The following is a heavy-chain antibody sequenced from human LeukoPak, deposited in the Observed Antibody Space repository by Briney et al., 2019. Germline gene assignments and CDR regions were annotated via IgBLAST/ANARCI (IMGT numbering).Heavy chain of an antibody. Sequence: PSETLSLTCAVYGGSFSGYYWSWIRQPPGKGLEWIGEINHSGSTNYNPSLKSRVTISVDTSKNQFSLKLSSVTAADTAVYYCARALSPSYSSGWYCAFDIWGQGTMVTVSS. J-gene: IGHJ3*02. CDR3: ARALSPSYSSGWYCAFDI. CDR2: INHSGST. V-gene: IGHV4-34*01. D-gene: IGHD6-19*01. CDR1: GGSFSGYY.